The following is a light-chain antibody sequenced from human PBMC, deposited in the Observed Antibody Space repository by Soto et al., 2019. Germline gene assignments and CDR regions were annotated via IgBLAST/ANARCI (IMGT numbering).Light chain of an antibody. CDR3: TSYTTSRTLL. CDR1: SSDVGFYNY. J-gene: IGLJ2*01. V-gene: IGLV2-14*01. CDR2: EVT. Sequence: QSVLTQPASVSGSSGQSITISCTGTSSDVGFYNYVSWYQQHAGKAPKLMIYEVTNRPSGVSNRFSGSKSGNTASLTISGLQAEDEADYYCTSYTTSRTLLFGGGTQLTVL.